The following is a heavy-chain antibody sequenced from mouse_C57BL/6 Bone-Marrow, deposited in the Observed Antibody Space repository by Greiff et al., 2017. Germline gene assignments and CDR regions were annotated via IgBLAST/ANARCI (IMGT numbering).Heavy chain of an antibody. CDR3: ARDYYGSSYPCYFDY. CDR2: ISSGGSYT. J-gene: IGHJ2*01. CDR1: GFTFSSYG. D-gene: IGHD1-1*01. Sequence: DVKLVESGGDLVKPGGSLKLSCAASGFTFSSYGMSWVRQTPDKRLEWVATISSGGSYTYSPDSVKGRFTISRDNANNTLYLQMSRLKSEDTALYYCARDYYGSSYPCYFDYWGQGTTLTVSS. V-gene: IGHV5-6*02.